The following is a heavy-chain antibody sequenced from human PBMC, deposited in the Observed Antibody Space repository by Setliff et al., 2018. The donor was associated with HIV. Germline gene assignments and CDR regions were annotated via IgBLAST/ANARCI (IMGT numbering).Heavy chain of an antibody. CDR3: AREHRLCSGERCVLPDY. CDR2: IYPGDSDV. D-gene: IGHD2-15*01. J-gene: IGHJ4*02. Sequence: PGESLKISCQASGYTFTNHWIGWVRQMPGEGLEWMAIIYPGDSDVRYNPSFQGQVTVSVDKSINTAYLQWGSLKASDTATYYCAREHRLCSGERCVLPDYWGQGTLVTVS. CDR1: GYTFTNHW. V-gene: IGHV5-51*01.